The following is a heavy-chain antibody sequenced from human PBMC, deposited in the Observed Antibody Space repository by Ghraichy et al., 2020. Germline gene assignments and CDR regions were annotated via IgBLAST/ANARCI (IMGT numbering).Heavy chain of an antibody. CDR3: AGDPGVIGYNYLEAFDI. V-gene: IGHV4-59*01. Sequence: SETLSLTCTVSTGSINSYYWNWIRQSPGKGLEWIGFIYYSGSTLYNPSLKSRVTISVDRSKSQFYLNLRYVTAADTAVYYCAGDPGVIGYNYLEAFDIWGQGTTVTVSS. J-gene: IGHJ3*02. CDR2: IYYSGST. D-gene: IGHD5-24*01. CDR1: TGSINSYY.